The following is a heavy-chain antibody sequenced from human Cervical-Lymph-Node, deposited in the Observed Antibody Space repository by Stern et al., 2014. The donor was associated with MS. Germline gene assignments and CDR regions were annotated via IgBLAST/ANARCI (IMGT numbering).Heavy chain of an antibody. J-gene: IGHJ2*01. D-gene: IGHD3-10*02. Sequence: VQLVESGPGLVKPSETLSLTCTVSGGSISSYYWSWIRQPPGKGLEWIGYIYYRGNTKYNPSLKSRVTISIDTPRNQFSLRLSSVTAADTDVYYCARGFVREWIPYYWYFDLWGRGTLVTVSS. CDR2: IYYRGNT. CDR3: ARGFVREWIPYYWYFDL. CDR1: GGSISSYY. V-gene: IGHV4-59*01.